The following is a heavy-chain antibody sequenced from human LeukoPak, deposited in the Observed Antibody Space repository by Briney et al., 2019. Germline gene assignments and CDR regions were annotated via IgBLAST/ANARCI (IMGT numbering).Heavy chain of an antibody. CDR2: INHSGST. J-gene: IGHJ3*02. Sequence: SETLSLTCAVYGGSFSGYYWSWIRQPPGKGLEWIGEINHSGSTNYNPSLKGRVTISVDTSKNQFSLKLSSVTAADTAVYYCARGDDDYGDRLGAFDIWGQGTMVTVSS. CDR1: GGSFSGYY. CDR3: ARGDDDYGDRLGAFDI. D-gene: IGHD4-17*01. V-gene: IGHV4-34*01.